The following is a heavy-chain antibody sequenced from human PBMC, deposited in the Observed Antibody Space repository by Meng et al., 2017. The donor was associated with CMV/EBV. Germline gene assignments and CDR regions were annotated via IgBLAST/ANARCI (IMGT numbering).Heavy chain of an antibody. Sequence: SVKVSCKASGGTFSSYAISWVRQAPGQGLEWMGGIIPILGTANYAQKFQGRVTITTDESTSTAYMELSSLRSEDTAVYYCARERVVVPAASYGRWFDPWGQGTLVTVSS. V-gene: IGHV1-69*05. D-gene: IGHD2-2*01. CDR3: ARERVVVPAASYGRWFDP. J-gene: IGHJ5*02. CDR1: GGTFSSYA. CDR2: IIPILGTA.